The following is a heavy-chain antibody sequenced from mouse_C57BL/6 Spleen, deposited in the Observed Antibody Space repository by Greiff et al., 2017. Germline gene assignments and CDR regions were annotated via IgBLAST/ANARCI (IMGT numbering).Heavy chain of an antibody. CDR3: ARGDDYDWYFDV. J-gene: IGHJ1*03. Sequence: QVQLQQSGPELVKPGASVKISCKASGYAFSSSWMNWVKQRPGKGLEWIGRIYPGDGDTNYNGKFKGKATLTADKSSSTAYMQLSSLTSEDSAVYFGARGDDYDWYFDVWGTGTTVTVSS. CDR1: GYAFSSSW. D-gene: IGHD2-4*01. CDR2: IYPGDGDT. V-gene: IGHV1-82*01.